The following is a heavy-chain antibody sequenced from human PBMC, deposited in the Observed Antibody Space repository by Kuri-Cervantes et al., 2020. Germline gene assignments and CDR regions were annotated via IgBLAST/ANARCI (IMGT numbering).Heavy chain of an antibody. CDR2: IWYDGSNK. J-gene: IGHJ3*02. V-gene: IGHV3-33*03. CDR1: GFTFSSYG. CDR3: AKSGWADAFDI. Sequence: GESLKISCAASGFTFSSYGMHWVRQAPGKGLEWVAVIWYDGSNKYYADSVKGRFTISRDNAKNSLYLQMNSLRAEDTALYYCAKSGWADAFDIWGQGAMVTVSS. D-gene: IGHD3-16*01.